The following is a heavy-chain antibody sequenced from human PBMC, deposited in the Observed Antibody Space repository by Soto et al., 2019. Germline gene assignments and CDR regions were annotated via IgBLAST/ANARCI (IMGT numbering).Heavy chain of an antibody. D-gene: IGHD3-10*01. J-gene: IGHJ6*03. CDR3: ARGLILWFGELSRRGGYYYYMDV. V-gene: IGHV4-34*01. CDR2: INDSGNI. Sequence: QVQLQQWGAGLLKPSETLSLTCAVNGGSLSGYQWTWIRQTPGKGLEWIGEINDSGNINYNPSLKSRVTIFLDTPKKQISLKLKSVTAADSAVYYCARGLILWFGELSRRGGYYYYMDVWAKGTTVTVSS. CDR1: GGSLSGYQ.